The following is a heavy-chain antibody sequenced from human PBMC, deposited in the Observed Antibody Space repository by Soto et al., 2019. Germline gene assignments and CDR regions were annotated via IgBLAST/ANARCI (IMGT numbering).Heavy chain of an antibody. D-gene: IGHD3-22*01. CDR2: IYYCGCI. Sequence: PSETLSLTCTVSGGSISSGDYYWSWIRQPPGKGLEWIGYIYYCGCIYYNPSLKIRVTISVVTSKNQFSLKLSSVTAADTAVYYCSSGLEHYYYGMDVWGQGTTVTVSS. CDR1: GGSISSGDYY. V-gene: IGHV4-30-4*01. J-gene: IGHJ6*02. CDR3: SSGLEHYYYGMDV.